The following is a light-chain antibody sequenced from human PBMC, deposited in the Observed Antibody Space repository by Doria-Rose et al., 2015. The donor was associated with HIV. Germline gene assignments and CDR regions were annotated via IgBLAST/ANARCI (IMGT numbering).Light chain of an antibody. CDR1: QGIRND. J-gene: IGKJ4*01. V-gene: IGKV1-6*01. Sequence: TQSPSSLSASVGDRVTITCRASQGIRNDLGWYQQKPGKAPKLLIFGTSSLQSGVSSRFSGSGSGTDFTLTISSLRPEDFATYYCLQDYSYPRTFGGGTKVEIK. CDR3: LQDYSYPRT. CDR2: GTS.